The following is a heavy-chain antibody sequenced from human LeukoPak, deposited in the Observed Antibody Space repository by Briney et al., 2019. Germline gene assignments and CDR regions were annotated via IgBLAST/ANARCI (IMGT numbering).Heavy chain of an antibody. D-gene: IGHD2-15*01. CDR1: GYTFTSYG. CDR2: ISAYNGNT. V-gene: IGHV1-18*01. Sequence: ASVKVSCKASGYTFTSYGISWVRQPPAQGLEWVGWISAYNGNTNYAQKLQGRVTMTTDTSTSTAYMELRSLRSDDTAVYYCARDPPLIYCSGGSCYPYYWGQGTLVTVSS. CDR3: ARDPPLIYCSGGSCYPYY. J-gene: IGHJ4*02.